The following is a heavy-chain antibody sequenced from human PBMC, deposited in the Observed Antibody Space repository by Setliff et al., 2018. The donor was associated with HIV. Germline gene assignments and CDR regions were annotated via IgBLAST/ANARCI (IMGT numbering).Heavy chain of an antibody. CDR2: IYYSEST. V-gene: IGHV4-59*11. J-gene: IGHJ4*02. Sequence: SETLSLTCTVSGGSISSHYWSWIRQPPGKGLEWIGSIYYSESTNYNPSLKSRVTISVDTSKNQFSLKVTSVTAADTAVYYCARNRVPSSLWGQGTLVTGSS. CDR3: ARNRVPSSL. CDR1: GGSISSHY. D-gene: IGHD3-10*01.